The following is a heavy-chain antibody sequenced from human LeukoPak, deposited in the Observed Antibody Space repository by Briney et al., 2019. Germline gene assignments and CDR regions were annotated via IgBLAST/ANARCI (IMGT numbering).Heavy chain of an antibody. CDR1: GVTFEDYA. J-gene: IGHJ4*02. Sequence: GGSLRLSCAASGVTFEDYAMHWVRQAPGKGLEWVSGISWNNGSIAYADSVKGRFTISRDNAKNSLYLQMNSLTAEDTAVYYCARAVGGGDDYWGQGTLVTVSS. CDR2: ISWNNGSI. CDR3: ARAVGGGDDY. V-gene: IGHV3-9*01. D-gene: IGHD3-10*01.